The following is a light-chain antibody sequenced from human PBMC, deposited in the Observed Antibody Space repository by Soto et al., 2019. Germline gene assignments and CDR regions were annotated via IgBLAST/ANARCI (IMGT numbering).Light chain of an antibody. CDR3: QQYGSSGT. J-gene: IGKJ1*01. V-gene: IGKV3-20*01. CDR2: GAS. Sequence: EIVLTQSPDTLSFSPGERATLSCRASQSVYNNYLAWYQQKPGQAPRPLIYGASNRATGIPDRFSGSGSGTDFTLTISRLEPEDFAVYYCQQYGSSGTFGQGTKVDIK. CDR1: QSVYNNY.